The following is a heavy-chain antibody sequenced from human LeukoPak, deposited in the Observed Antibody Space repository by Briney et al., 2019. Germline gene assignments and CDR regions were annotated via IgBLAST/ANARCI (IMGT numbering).Heavy chain of an antibody. CDR2: INHSGST. J-gene: IGHJ4*02. D-gene: IGHD6-13*01. V-gene: IGHV4-34*01. CDR3: ARSGVKQQLVPRVFDY. CDR1: GGSFSGYY. Sequence: PETPSLTCAVYGGSFSGYYWSWICQPPGKGLEWIGEINHSGSTNYNPSLKSRVTISVDTSKNQFSLKLSSVTAADTAVYYCARSGVKQQLVPRVFDYWGQGTMVTVSS.